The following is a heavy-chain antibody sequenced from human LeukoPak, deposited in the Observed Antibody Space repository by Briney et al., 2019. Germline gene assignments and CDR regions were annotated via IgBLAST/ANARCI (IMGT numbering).Heavy chain of an antibody. Sequence: GGSLRLSCAASGFTFSSYAMSWVRQAPGKGLEWVSAMSADGGSTYYADSVKGWFSISRDNSKNTLYLQMNSLRAEDTAIYYWAKAGGYCPSTSCYLFDWGQGTLVTVSS. CDR2: MSADGGST. V-gene: IGHV3-23*01. CDR1: GFTFSSYA. D-gene: IGHD2-2*01. CDR3: AKAGGYCPSTSCYLFD. J-gene: IGHJ4*02.